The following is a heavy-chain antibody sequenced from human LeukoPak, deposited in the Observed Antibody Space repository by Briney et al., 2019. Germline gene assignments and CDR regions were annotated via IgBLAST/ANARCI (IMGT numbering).Heavy chain of an antibody. J-gene: IGHJ6*03. Sequence: GGSLRLSCAASRFTFNDYGMSWVRQTPGKGLEWVSAISGSGGSTYYADSVKGRFTISRDNSKNTLYLQMNSLRAEDTAVYYCAKGTLAGGYYYYYMDVWGKGTTVTVSS. D-gene: IGHD6-25*01. CDR3: AKGTLAGGYYYYYMDV. CDR1: RFTFNDYG. V-gene: IGHV3-23*01. CDR2: ISGSGGST.